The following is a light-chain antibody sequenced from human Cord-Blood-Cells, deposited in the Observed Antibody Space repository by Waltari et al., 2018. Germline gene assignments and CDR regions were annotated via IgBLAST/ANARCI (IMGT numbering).Light chain of an antibody. CDR3: QQYYSYPLT. CDR2: AAS. Sequence: AIRMTQSPSSFSASTGDRVTITCRASQGISSYLAWYQQKPGKAPKLLIYAASIFTSXXXXXFSGSGSGTDFTLTISCLQSEDFATYYCQQYYSYPLTFGGGTKVEIK. J-gene: IGKJ4*01. CDR1: QGISSY. V-gene: IGKV1-8*01.